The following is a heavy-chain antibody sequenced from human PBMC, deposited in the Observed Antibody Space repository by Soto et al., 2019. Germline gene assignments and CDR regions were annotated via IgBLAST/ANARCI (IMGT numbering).Heavy chain of an antibody. CDR2: IYYSGST. CDR3: SRRIYYDSSGYPREGWFDP. J-gene: IGHJ5*02. Sequence: SETLSLTCTVSGGSISSSSYYWGWIRQPPGKGLEWIGSIYYSGSTYYNPSLKSRVTISVDTSKNQFSLKLSSVTAADTAVYYCSRRIYYDSSGYPREGWFDPWGQGTLVTVSS. CDR1: GGSISSSSYY. V-gene: IGHV4-39*01. D-gene: IGHD3-22*01.